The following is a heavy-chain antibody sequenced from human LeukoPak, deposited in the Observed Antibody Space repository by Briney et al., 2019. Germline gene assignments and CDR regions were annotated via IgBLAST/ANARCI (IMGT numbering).Heavy chain of an antibody. J-gene: IGHJ4*02. CDR2: INWNGGST. D-gene: IGHD6-13*01. CDR1: GFTFSSYA. V-gene: IGHV3-20*04. CDR3: ARGTLKAAATDFDY. Sequence: GGSLRLSCAASGFTFSSYAMSWVRQAPGKGLEWVSGINWNGGSTGYADSVKGRFTISRDNAKNSLYLQMNSLRAEDTALYYCARGTLKAAATDFDYWGQGTLVIVSS.